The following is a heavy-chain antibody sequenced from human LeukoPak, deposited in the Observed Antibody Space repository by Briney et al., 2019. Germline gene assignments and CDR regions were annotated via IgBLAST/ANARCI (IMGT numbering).Heavy chain of an antibody. D-gene: IGHD3-3*01. Sequence: SETLSLTCTVSGGSISSYYWSWLRQPAGKGLEWIGYIYYSGSTNYNPSLKSRVTISVDTSKNQFSLKLSSVTAADTAVYYCARVGDFWSGLDYWGQGTLVTVSS. CDR2: IYYSGST. J-gene: IGHJ4*02. V-gene: IGHV4-59*12. CDR1: GGSISSYY. CDR3: ARVGDFWSGLDY.